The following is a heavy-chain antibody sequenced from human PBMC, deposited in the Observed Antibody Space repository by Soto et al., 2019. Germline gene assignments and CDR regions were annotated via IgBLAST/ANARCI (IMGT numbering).Heavy chain of an antibody. CDR2: ISAYNGNT. Sequence: GASVKVSCKASGYTFTSYGISWVRQAPGQGLEWMGWISAYNGNTNYAQKLQGRVTMTTDTSTSTAYMELRSLRSDDTAVYYCARDLRVVVVAATPDYWGQGTLVTVSS. J-gene: IGHJ4*02. V-gene: IGHV1-18*01. D-gene: IGHD2-15*01. CDR3: ARDLRVVVVAATPDY. CDR1: GYTFTSYG.